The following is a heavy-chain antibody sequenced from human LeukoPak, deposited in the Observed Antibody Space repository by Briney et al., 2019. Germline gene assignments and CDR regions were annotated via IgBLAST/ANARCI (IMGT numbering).Heavy chain of an antibody. CDR1: GFAFNSYE. CDR2: ISSSGRTK. Sequence: PGGSLRLSCAASGFAFNSYEMNWVRQAPGKGLEWVSYISSSGRTKFYADSVKGRFTISRDNAKNSLYLQMNSLRAEDTAVYYCAPTEEPWGQGTLVTVSS. CDR3: APTEEP. V-gene: IGHV3-48*03. J-gene: IGHJ5*02.